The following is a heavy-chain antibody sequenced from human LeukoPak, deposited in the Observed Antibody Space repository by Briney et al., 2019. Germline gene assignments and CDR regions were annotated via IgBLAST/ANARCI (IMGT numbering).Heavy chain of an antibody. Sequence: PSETLSLTCAVYGGSFSAYYWSWIRQPPGKGLEWIGEITYTGSTNYNPSLESRVTISVDRSKNQFSLKLSSVTAADTAVFYCARHRAAAGTGPLNWGQGTLVTVSS. CDR3: ARHRAAAGTGPLN. CDR1: GGSFSAYY. D-gene: IGHD6-13*01. V-gene: IGHV4-34*01. CDR2: ITYTGST. J-gene: IGHJ4*02.